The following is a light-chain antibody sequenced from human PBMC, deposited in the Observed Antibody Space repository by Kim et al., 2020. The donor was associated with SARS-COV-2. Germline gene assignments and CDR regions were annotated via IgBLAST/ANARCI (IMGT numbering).Light chain of an antibody. V-gene: IGLV3-19*01. CDR1: SLRSYY. CDR2: GKN. J-gene: IGLJ3*02. CDR3: NSRDSSGNPLT. Sequence: SSELTQDPAVSVALGQTVRITCQGDSLRSYYASWYQQKPGQAPVLVIYGKNNRPSGIPDRFSGSSSGNTASLTITGAQSEYEADYYCNSRDSSGNPLTFG.